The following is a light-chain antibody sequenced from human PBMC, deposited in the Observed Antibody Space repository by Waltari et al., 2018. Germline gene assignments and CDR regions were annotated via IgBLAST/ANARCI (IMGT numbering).Light chain of an antibody. CDR1: QSISSW. Sequence: DIQMTQSPSTLSASVGDRLTITCRASQSISSWLAWYQQKPGKAPKLLVYKASSLESGVPSRFSGSGSGAEFTLTNSSLQADGFATYYCQQYNSYSRTFGQGTKVEIK. CDR3: QQYNSYSRT. V-gene: IGKV1-5*03. CDR2: KAS. J-gene: IGKJ1*01.